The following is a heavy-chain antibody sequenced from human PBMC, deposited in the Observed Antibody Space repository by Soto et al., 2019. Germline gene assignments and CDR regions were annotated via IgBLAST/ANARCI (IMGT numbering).Heavy chain of an antibody. J-gene: IGHJ5*02. CDR3: ARDWDYYDSSGPYPNWFDP. CDR1: GGTFSSYY. D-gene: IGHD3-22*01. CDR2: IIPIFGTA. Sequence: SGKVSCKASGGTFSSYYISWVRQAPGQGLEWMGGIIPIFGTANYAQKFQGRVTITADESTSTAYMELSSLRSEDTAVYYCARDWDYYDSSGPYPNWFDPWGQGTLVTVSS. V-gene: IGHV1-69*13.